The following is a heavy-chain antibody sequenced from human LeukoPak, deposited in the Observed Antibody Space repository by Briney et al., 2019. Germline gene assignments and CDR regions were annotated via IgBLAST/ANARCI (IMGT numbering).Heavy chain of an antibody. V-gene: IGHV1-69*04. D-gene: IGHD5-18*01. CDR1: GGTFSSYA. CDR2: IIPIVGIP. Sequence: SVKVSFKASGGTFSSYAISWVRQAPGQELEWMGRIIPIVGIPKYAQKFQGRVTITADKSTSTAYMELSSLRSEDTAVYYCASKDTTMGRWGQGTLVTVSS. J-gene: IGHJ4*02. CDR3: ASKDTTMGR.